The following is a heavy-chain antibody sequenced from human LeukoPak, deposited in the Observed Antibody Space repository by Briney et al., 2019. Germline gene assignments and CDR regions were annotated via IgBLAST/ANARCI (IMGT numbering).Heavy chain of an antibody. D-gene: IGHD3-10*01. J-gene: IGHJ4*02. CDR3: AKEAPRYGSDSY. CDR1: GFTFSSYS. CDR2: ISSSSSYI. V-gene: IGHV3-21*04. Sequence: GGSLRLSCAASGFTFSSYSMYWVRQAPGKGLEWVSSISSSSSYIYYADSVKGRFTISRDNAKNSLYLQMNSLRAEDTAVYYCAKEAPRYGSDSYWGQGTLVTVSS.